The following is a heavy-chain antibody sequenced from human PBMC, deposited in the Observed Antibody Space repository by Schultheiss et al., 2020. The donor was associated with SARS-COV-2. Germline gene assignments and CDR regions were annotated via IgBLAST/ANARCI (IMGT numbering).Heavy chain of an antibody. D-gene: IGHD6-19*01. CDR1: GFTFSSYA. Sequence: GGSLRLSCAASGFTFSSYAMSWVRQAPGKGLEWVGRIKSKTDGGTTDYAAPVKGRFTISRDDSKNTLYLQMNSLKTEDTAVYYCTRVRRGYSSGWGQGTLVTVSS. V-gene: IGHV3-15*01. CDR3: TRVRRGYSSG. CDR2: IKSKTDGGTT. J-gene: IGHJ4*02.